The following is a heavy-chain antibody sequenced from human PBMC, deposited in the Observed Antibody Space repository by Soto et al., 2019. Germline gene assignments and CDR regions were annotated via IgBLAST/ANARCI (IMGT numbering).Heavy chain of an antibody. J-gene: IGHJ5*02. V-gene: IGHV3-33*01. CDR1: GFTFSSYG. D-gene: IGHD1-26*01. CDR2: IWYDGSNK. Sequence: SLRLSCAASGFTFSSYGMHWVRQAPGKGLEWVAVIWYDGSNKYYADSVKGRFTISRDNSKNTLYLQMNSLRAEDTAVYYCARDRTAAGATNWFDPWGQGTLVTVSS. CDR3: ARDRTAAGATNWFDP.